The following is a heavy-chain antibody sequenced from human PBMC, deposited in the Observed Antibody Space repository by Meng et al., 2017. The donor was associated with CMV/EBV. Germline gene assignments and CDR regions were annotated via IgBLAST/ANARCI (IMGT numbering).Heavy chain of an antibody. CDR2: IKQDGSEK. CDR1: GFTFSSYW. Sequence: GGSLRLSCAASGFTFSSYWMSGVRQAPGKGLEWVANIKQDGSEKYYVDSVKGRFTISRDNAKNSLYLQMNSLRAEDTAVYYCARDRQWLRFLWSYGMDVWGQGTTVTVSS. J-gene: IGHJ6*02. D-gene: IGHD5-12*01. V-gene: IGHV3-7*01. CDR3: ARDRQWLRFLWSYGMDV.